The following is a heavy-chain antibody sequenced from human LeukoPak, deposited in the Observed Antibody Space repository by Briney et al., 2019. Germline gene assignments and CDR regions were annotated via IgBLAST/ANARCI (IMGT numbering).Heavy chain of an antibody. Sequence: PGGSLRLSCAASGFTFSSYAMHWVRQAPGKGLEWVAVISYDGSNKYYADSVEGRFTISRDNSKNTLYLQMNSLRAEDTAVYYCAKSSGYSYGGNAFDIWGQGTMVTVSS. D-gene: IGHD5-18*01. V-gene: IGHV3-30*04. CDR3: AKSSGYSYGGNAFDI. J-gene: IGHJ3*02. CDR1: GFTFSSYA. CDR2: ISYDGSNK.